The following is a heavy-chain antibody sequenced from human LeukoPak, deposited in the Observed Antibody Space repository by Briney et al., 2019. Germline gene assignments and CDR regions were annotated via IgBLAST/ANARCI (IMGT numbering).Heavy chain of an antibody. J-gene: IGHJ4*02. D-gene: IGHD2-2*01. CDR3: ARDSIFMAEGY. CDR2: ISSSGSTI. V-gene: IGHV3-11*04. Sequence: GGSLRLSCAASGFTFSDYYISWIRQAPGKGLEWVSYISSSGSTIYYADSVKGRFTISRDNAKNSLYLQINSLRAEDTAVYYCARDSIFMAEGYWGQGTLVTVSS. CDR1: GFTFSDYY.